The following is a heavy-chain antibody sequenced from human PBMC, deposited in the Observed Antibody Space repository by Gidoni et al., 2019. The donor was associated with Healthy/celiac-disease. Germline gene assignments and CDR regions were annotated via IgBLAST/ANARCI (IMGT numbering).Heavy chain of an antibody. CDR1: GGTFSSYA. J-gene: IGHJ6*02. CDR2: IIPIFGTA. CDR3: ARDMTTVTTRGGYYYYGMDV. D-gene: IGHD4-4*01. V-gene: IGHV1-69*01. Sequence: QVQLVQSGAEVKKPGSSVKVSCKASGGTFSSYAISWGRQAPGQGLEWLGGIIPIFGTANYAQKFQGRVTITADESTSTAYMELSSLRSEDTAVDDCARDMTTVTTRGGYYYYGMDVWGQGTTVTVSS.